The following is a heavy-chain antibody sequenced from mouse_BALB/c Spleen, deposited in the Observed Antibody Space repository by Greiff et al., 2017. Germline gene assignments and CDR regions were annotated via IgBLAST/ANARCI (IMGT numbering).Heavy chain of an antibody. J-gene: IGHJ4*01. CDR3: AGQRSPFFAMDY. CDR1: GFNIKDTY. CDR2: IDPANGNT. V-gene: IGHV14-3*02. Sequence: EVQLQQSGAELVKPGASVKLSCTASGFNIKDTYMHWVKQRPEQGLEWIGRIDPANGNTKYDPKFQGKATITADTSSNTAYLQLSSLTSEDTAVYYCAGQRSPFFAMDYWGQGTSVTVSS.